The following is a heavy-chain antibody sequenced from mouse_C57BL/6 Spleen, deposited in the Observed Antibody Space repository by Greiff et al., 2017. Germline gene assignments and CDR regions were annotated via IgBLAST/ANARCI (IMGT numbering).Heavy chain of an antibody. CDR3: ARVGTDY. J-gene: IGHJ2*01. Sequence: QVQLLQSGAELVMPGASVKMSCKASGYTFTSYWITWVKQRPGQGLEWIGDIYPGSGSTNYNEKFKSKATLTVDTSSSTAYMQLSSLTSEDSAVYYCARVGTDYWGQGTTLTVSS. CDR1: GYTFTSYW. CDR2: IYPGSGST. D-gene: IGHD3-3*01. V-gene: IGHV1-55*01.